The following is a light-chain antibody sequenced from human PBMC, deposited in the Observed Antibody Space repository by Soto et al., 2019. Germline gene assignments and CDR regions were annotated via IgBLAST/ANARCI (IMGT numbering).Light chain of an antibody. J-gene: IGLJ1*01. CDR2: DAS. CDR3: CSYAGSYV. CDR1: SSDVGGYNY. V-gene: IGLV2-11*01. Sequence: QSVLTQPRSVSGSPGQSVTISCTGTSSDVGGYNYVSWYQQHPGKAPKLMIYDASKRPSGVPDRFSGSKSGNTASLTISGLQAEDEADYYCCSYAGSYVFGTGTKVTDL.